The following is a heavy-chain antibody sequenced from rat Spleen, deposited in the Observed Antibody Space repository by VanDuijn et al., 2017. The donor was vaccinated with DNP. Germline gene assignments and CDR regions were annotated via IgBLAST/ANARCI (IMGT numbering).Heavy chain of an antibody. V-gene: IGHV5-22*01. CDR1: GFTFSDYY. Sequence: EVQLVESGGGLVQPGRSLKLSCAASGFTFSDYYMAWVRQAPKKGLEWVASISYEGSSTYYRDSVKGRFTISRDNAKNTLYLQMNSLRSEDTATYYCARGSGTYYWYFDFWGPGTMVTVSS. D-gene: IGHD5-1*01. CDR3: ARGSGTYYWYFDF. CDR2: ISYEGSST. J-gene: IGHJ1*01.